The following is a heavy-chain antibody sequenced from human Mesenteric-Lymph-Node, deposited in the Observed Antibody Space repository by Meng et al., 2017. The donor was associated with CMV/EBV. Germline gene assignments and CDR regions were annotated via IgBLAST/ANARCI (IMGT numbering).Heavy chain of an antibody. Sequence: GRSLRLACAASGFTFSSYWMSWVRQAPGKGLEWVANIKQDGSEKYYVDSVKGRFTISRANAKNSLYLQMNSLRAEDTAVYYCARDLANFWSGYYPPPDAFDIWGQGTMVTVSS. CDR3: ARDLANFWSGYYPPPDAFDI. J-gene: IGHJ3*02. D-gene: IGHD3-3*01. CDR2: IKQDGSEK. CDR1: GFTFSSYW. V-gene: IGHV3-7*01.